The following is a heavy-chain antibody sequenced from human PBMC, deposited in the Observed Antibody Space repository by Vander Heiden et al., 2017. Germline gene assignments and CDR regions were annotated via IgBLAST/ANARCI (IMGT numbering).Heavy chain of an antibody. CDR2: TRNKAKSYTT. D-gene: IGHD2-15*01. J-gene: IGHJ3*02. Sequence: EVQLVESGGGLVQPGGSLRRSCATSGFTLSDHHMDWVRQAPGKGLEWVGRTRNKAKSYTTEYAASVKGRFSISRDDSKNSVHLQMSSLKAEDTAVYYCVRDSSRSNQSAFDIWGQGTMVTVSS. CDR1: GFTLSDHH. V-gene: IGHV3-72*01. CDR3: VRDSSRSNQSAFDI.